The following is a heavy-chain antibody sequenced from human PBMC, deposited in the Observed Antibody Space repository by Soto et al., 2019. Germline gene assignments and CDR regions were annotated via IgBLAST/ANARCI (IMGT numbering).Heavy chain of an antibody. Sequence: GWSLRLSCAASGFAFSSEWMHWVRQAPGKGLVWVSRIDPYDTGITYADSVKGRFTISRDNAKNTLYLQMNSLRAEDTAVYYCTSDTFGARDSWGQGTLVTASS. D-gene: IGHD2-15*01. V-gene: IGHV3-74*01. J-gene: IGHJ4*02. CDR2: IDPYDTGI. CDR3: TSDTFGARDS. CDR1: GFAFSSEW.